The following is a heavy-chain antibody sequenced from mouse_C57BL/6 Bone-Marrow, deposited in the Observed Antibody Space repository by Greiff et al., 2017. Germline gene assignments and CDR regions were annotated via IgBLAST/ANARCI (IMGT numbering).Heavy chain of an antibody. CDR2: IDPSDSYT. J-gene: IGHJ3*01. V-gene: IGHV1-69*01. Sequence: QVQLQQPGAELVMPGASVKLSCKASGYTFTSYWMHWVKQRPGQGLEWIGEIDPSDSYTNSNQKFKGKSTLTVDKSSSTAYMQLSSLTSEVSAVYYCARGDYYGPWFAYWGKGTLVTVSA. CDR3: ARGDYYGPWFAY. CDR1: GYTFTSYW. D-gene: IGHD1-1*01.